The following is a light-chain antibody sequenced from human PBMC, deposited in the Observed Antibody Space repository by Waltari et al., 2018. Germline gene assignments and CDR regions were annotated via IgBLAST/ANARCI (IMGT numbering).Light chain of an antibody. Sequence: DIQMTQSPSTLSASVGDRVTITCRASQSISSGLAWYQQKPGKAPKLLIYKAASLESGVPSRFSGSGSGTEFSLTISSLQPDDFATYYCQQYSSYNTFGQGTKLEI. CDR1: QSISSG. V-gene: IGKV1-5*03. CDR2: KAA. CDR3: QQYSSYNT. J-gene: IGKJ2*01.